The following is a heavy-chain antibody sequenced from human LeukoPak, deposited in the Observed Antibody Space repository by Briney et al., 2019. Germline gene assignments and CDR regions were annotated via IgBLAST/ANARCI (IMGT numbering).Heavy chain of an antibody. CDR3: ASSITIFGVVIPPFDY. D-gene: IGHD3-3*01. J-gene: IGHJ4*02. CDR2: ISSSSSTI. V-gene: IGHV3-48*01. CDR1: GFTFSSYG. Sequence: GGSLRLSCAASGFTFSSYGMNWVRQAPGKGLEWVSYISSSSSTIYYADSVKGRFTISRDNAKNSLYLQMNSLRAEDTAVYYCASSITIFGVVIPPFDYWGQGTLVTVSS.